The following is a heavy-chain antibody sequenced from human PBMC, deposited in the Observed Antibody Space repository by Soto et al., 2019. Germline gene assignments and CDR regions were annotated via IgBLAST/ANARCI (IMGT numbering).Heavy chain of an antibody. D-gene: IGHD4-4*01. V-gene: IGHV1-69*13. J-gene: IGHJ4*02. Sequence: SVKVSCKASGVTFNRQDMRWVRQAPGQGLEWMGGIIPMFGTPHYAEKFQDRVTITADESTGTAYLELSSLTSEDTAVYYCATSEGRDRYSFDYWGPGTLVTVSS. CDR1: GVTFNRQD. CDR3: ATSEGRDRYSFDY. CDR2: IIPMFGTP.